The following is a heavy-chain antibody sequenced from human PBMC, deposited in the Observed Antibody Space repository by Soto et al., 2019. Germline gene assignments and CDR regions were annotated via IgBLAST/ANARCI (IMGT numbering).Heavy chain of an antibody. J-gene: IGHJ6*02. CDR3: ARVGIDHPHVPAALEIWYYYGMDV. CDR2: IIPIFGTA. V-gene: IGHV1-69*13. Sequence: GASVKVSCKASGGSFSSYAISWLRQAPGQGLEWMGGIIPIFGTANYAQKFQGRVTITADESTSTAYMELSSLRSEDTAVYYCARVGIDHPHVPAALEIWYYYGMDVCGQGSTVTVSS. CDR1: GGSFSSYA. D-gene: IGHD2-2*01.